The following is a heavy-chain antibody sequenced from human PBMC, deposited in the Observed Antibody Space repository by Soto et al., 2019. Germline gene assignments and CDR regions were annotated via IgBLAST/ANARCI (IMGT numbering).Heavy chain of an antibody. CDR1: GGSISSGGYY. CDR3: ARAVVVAAPACFDY. CDR2: IYYSGST. Sequence: SETLSLTCTVSGGSISSGGYYWSWIRQHPGKGLEWIGYIYYSGSTYYNPSLKSRVTISVDTSKNQFSLKLSSVTAADTAVYYCARAVVVAAPACFDYWGQGTLVTVSS. J-gene: IGHJ4*02. D-gene: IGHD2-15*01. V-gene: IGHV4-31*03.